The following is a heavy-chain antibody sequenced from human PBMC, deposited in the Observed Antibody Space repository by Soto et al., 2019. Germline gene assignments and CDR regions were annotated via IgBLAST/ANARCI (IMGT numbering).Heavy chain of an antibody. V-gene: IGHV1-3*01. CDR3: ARDQGYNDRSGYYYY. J-gene: IGHJ4*02. CDR1: GYTFTSYA. Sequence: VKVSCKASGYTFTSYAIHWVRQAPGQRLEWMGWINAGNGDTEYSQKFQSRVTITRDTSASTAYMELSSLRSEDTAVYYCARDQGYNDRSGYYYYWGQGTLVTVSS. D-gene: IGHD3-22*01. CDR2: INAGNGDT.